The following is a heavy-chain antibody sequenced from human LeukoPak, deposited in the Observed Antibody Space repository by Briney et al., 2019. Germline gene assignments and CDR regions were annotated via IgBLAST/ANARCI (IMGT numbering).Heavy chain of an antibody. CDR2: VRYDGSNK. CDR3: TRLTYGSGATFMDV. Sequence: PGGSLRLSCAASGFTFSSYGMHWVRQAPGKGLEWVAFVRYDGSNKYYADSVKGRFTISRDNSKNTLYLQMNSLKTEDTAVYYCTRLTYGSGATFMDVWGKGTTVTVSS. D-gene: IGHD3-10*01. V-gene: IGHV3-30*02. CDR1: GFTFSSYG. J-gene: IGHJ6*03.